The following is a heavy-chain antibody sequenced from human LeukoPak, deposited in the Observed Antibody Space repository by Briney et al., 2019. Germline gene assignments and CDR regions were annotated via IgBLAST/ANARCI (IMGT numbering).Heavy chain of an antibody. CDR1: GYTFTGYY. J-gene: IGHJ4*02. V-gene: IGHV1-2*02. D-gene: IGHD3-10*01. Sequence: PSVKVSCKASGYTFTGYYMHWVRQAPGQGLEWMGWINPNSGGTNYAQKFQGRVTMTRDTSISTAYMELSRLRSDDTAVYYCASGRLYGSGSFHSFDYWGQGTLVTVSS. CDR3: ASGRLYGSGSFHSFDY. CDR2: INPNSGGT.